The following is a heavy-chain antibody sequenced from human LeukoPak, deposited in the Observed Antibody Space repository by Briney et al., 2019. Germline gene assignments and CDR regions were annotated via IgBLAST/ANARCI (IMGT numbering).Heavy chain of an antibody. CDR2: IYYSGST. CDR1: GGSISSYY. CDR3: ARVPGGTYYFDY. Sequence: PSETLSLTCTVSGGSISSYYWSCIRQPPGKGLEWIGYIYYSGSTNYNPSLKSRVTISVDTSKNQFSLKLSSVTAADTAVYYCARVPGGTYYFDYWGQGTLVTVSS. J-gene: IGHJ4*02. V-gene: IGHV4-59*01. D-gene: IGHD1-1*01.